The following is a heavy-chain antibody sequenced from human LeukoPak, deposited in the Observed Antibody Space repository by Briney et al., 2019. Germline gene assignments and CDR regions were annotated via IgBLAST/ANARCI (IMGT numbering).Heavy chain of an antibody. CDR1: GYTFTGYY. Sequence: ASVKVSCKASGYTFTGYYMHWARQAPGQGLEWMGWINPNSGGTNYAQKFQGRVTMTRDTSISTAYMELSRLRSDDTAVYYCARQYSDILTGYHRGELYWYFDLWGRGTLVTVSS. V-gene: IGHV1-2*02. D-gene: IGHD3-9*01. CDR3: ARQYSDILTGYHRGELYWYFDL. CDR2: INPNSGGT. J-gene: IGHJ2*01.